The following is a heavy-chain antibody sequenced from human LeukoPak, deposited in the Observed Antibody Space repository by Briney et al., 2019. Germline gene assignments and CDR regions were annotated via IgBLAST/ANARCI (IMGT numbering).Heavy chain of an antibody. CDR3: AKGKAARPESGRFDY. J-gene: IGHJ4*02. CDR1: GFTFDDYA. Sequence: GGSLRLSCAASGFTFDDYAMHWVRQAPGKGLEWVSGISWNSGSIGYADSVKGRFTISGDNAKNSLYLQMNSLRAEDTALYYCAKGKAARPESGRFDYWGQGTLVTVSS. V-gene: IGHV3-9*01. D-gene: IGHD6-6*01. CDR2: ISWNSGSI.